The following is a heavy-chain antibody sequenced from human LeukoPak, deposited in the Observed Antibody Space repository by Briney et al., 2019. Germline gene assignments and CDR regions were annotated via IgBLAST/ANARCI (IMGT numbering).Heavy chain of an antibody. D-gene: IGHD2-2*02. CDR3: ARDRRHCSSTSCYTGLYYYYYMGV. CDR2: VYCSGST. CDR1: GGSLSSSTYN. V-gene: IGHV4-39*07. J-gene: IGHJ6*03. Sequence: SETLSLTCTVSGGSLSSSTYNWGWNPQPPGKGLEWAVSVYCSGSTYYNPSLKSRVTISVDTSKNQFSLKLNSVTAAETAVYYCARDRRHCSSTSCYTGLYYYYYMGVWGKGTTVTVSS.